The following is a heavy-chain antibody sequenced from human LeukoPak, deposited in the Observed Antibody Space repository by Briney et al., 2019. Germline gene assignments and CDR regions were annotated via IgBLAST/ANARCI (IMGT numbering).Heavy chain of an antibody. J-gene: IGHJ5*02. CDR1: GGSISSSSYY. Sequence: SETLSLTCTVSGGSISSSSYYWGWIRQPPGKGLEWIGSIYYSGSTYYNPSLKSRVTISVDTSKNQFSLKLSSVTAADTAVHYCARHRSKYKLLLVWFDPWGQGTLVTVSS. V-gene: IGHV4-39*01. CDR3: ARHRSKYKLLLVWFDP. CDR2: IYYSGST. D-gene: IGHD2-2*01.